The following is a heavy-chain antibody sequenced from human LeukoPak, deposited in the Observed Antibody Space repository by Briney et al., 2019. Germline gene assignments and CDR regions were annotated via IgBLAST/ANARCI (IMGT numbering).Heavy chain of an antibody. CDR2: IYYSGST. V-gene: IGHV4-39*07. D-gene: IGHD3-10*01. CDR3: ALILEPPYGSGSQDAFDI. J-gene: IGHJ3*02. Sequence: ETLSLTCTVPGGSISSSSYYWGWIRQPPGKGLEWIGSIYYSGSTYYNPSLKSRVTISVDTSKNQFSLKLSSVTAADTAVYYCALILEPPYGSGSQDAFDIWGQGTMVTVSS. CDR1: GGSISSSSYY.